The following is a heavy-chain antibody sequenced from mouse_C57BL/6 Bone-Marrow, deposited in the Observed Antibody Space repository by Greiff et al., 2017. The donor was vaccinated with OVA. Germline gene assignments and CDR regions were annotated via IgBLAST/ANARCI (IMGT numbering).Heavy chain of an antibody. V-gene: IGHV1-82*01. D-gene: IGHD2-4*01. Sequence: LVESGPELVKPGASVKISCKASGYAFSSSWMNWVKQRPGKGLEWIGRIYPGDGDTNYNGKFKVKATLTADKSSSTAYMQLSSLTSEDSAVYFCARGGDYDNLFFAYWGQGTLVTVSA. CDR2: IYPGDGDT. CDR3: ARGGDYDNLFFAY. CDR1: GYAFSSSW. J-gene: IGHJ3*01.